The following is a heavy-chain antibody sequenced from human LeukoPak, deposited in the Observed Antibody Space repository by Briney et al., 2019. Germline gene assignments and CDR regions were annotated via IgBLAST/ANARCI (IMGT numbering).Heavy chain of an antibody. Sequence: PRGSLRLSCAASGFVFSNYAMSWVRQAPGRGLEWVSTISGRADSTYSADSVRGRFTIHRDSYKNTLSLQMDSLRAEDTAVYYCARSPLIRESYGDKIVKFDYWGQGTLVTVSS. CDR1: GFVFSNYA. V-gene: IGHV3-23*01. J-gene: IGHJ4*02. D-gene: IGHD4-17*01. CDR3: ARSPLIRESYGDKIVKFDY. CDR2: ISGRADST.